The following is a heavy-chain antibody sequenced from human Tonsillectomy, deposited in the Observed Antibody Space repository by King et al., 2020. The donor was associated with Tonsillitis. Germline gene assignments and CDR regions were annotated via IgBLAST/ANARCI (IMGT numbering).Heavy chain of an antibody. CDR3: ARERGYFDY. CDR1: GFTFSTYT. Sequence: VQLVESGGGVVQPGRSLRLSCAASGFTFSTYTMYWVRQAPGKGLEWGAIISYDGSNKYYADSVKGRFTISRDNSKNTLYLQMNSLRTEDTAVYYCARERGYFDYWGQGTLVTVSS. CDR2: ISYDGSNK. J-gene: IGHJ4*02. V-gene: IGHV3-30-3*01.